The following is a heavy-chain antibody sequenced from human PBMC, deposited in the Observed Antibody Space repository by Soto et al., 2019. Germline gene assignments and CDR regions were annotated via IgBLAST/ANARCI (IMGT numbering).Heavy chain of an antibody. D-gene: IGHD6-19*01. CDR2: IKQDGSEK. V-gene: IGHV3-7*01. CDR3: ARGSHSSGWYYYYYYYGMDV. CDR1: GFTFSSYW. Sequence: GGSLRLSCAASGFTFSSYWMSWVRQAPGKGLEWVANIKQDGSEKYYVDSVKGRFTISRDNAKNSLYLQMNSLRAEDTAVYYCARGSHSSGWYYYYYYYGMDVWGQGTTVTVSS. J-gene: IGHJ6*02.